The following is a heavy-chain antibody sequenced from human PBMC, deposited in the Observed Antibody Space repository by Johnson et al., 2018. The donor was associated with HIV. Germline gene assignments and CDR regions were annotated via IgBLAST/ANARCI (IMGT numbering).Heavy chain of an antibody. V-gene: IGHV3-66*01. Sequence: EQLVESGGDLVQRGGSLRLSCAASGFSVSTHYMSWVRQAPGQGMEWVSALYSGGSTYYGASVKGRFTISRDNSKNTLYLQMNILRGEDTAVYYCAREGYDIYDAFDIWGQGTMVTVSS. CDR1: GFSVSTHY. CDR2: LYSGGST. D-gene: IGHD3-22*01. J-gene: IGHJ3*02. CDR3: AREGYDIYDAFDI.